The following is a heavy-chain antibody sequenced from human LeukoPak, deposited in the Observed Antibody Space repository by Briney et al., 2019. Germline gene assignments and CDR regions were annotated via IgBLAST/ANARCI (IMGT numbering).Heavy chain of an antibody. CDR1: GGSFSGYY. Sequence: SETLSLTCAVYGGSFSGYYWSWIRQPPGKGLEWIGEINHSGSTNYNPSLKSRVTISVDTSKNQFSLKLSSVTAADTAVYYCARGLTYSSGWYSPPRHWGQGTLVTVSS. CDR2: INHSGST. V-gene: IGHV4-34*01. J-gene: IGHJ4*02. CDR3: ARGLTYSSGWYSPPRH. D-gene: IGHD6-19*01.